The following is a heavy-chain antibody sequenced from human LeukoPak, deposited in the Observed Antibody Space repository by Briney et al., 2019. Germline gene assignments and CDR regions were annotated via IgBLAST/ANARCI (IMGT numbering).Heavy chain of an antibody. J-gene: IGHJ5*02. V-gene: IGHV4-59*10. CDR1: GGSFSGYY. Sequence: SETLSLTCAVYGGSFSGYYWSWIRQPAGKGLEWIGRIYTSGSTNYNPSLKSRVTISVDTSKNQFSLKLSSVTAADTAVYYCAGSPPTWGYYGSGSPNWFDPWGQGTLVTVSS. CDR3: AGSPPTWGYYGSGSPNWFDP. D-gene: IGHD3-10*01. CDR2: IYTSGST.